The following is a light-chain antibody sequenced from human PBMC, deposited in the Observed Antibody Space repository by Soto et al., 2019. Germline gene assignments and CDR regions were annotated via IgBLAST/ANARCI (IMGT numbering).Light chain of an antibody. J-gene: IGKJ4*01. Sequence: DIQMTQSPSSLSASVGDRVTITCRASQTISSYLNWYQQKPGKAPKLLIYAASSLQSGVPSRFTGSGSGTDFTLTISSLQPADFATYYCQQIYSPPRTFGGGNMVEIK. V-gene: IGKV1-39*01. CDR3: QQIYSPPRT. CDR2: AAS. CDR1: QTISSY.